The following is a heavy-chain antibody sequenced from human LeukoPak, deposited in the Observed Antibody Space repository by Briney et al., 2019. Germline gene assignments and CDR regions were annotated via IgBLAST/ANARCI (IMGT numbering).Heavy chain of an antibody. V-gene: IGHV3-23*01. CDR3: AKVPGAAPDYFDY. CDR2: ISGSGGST. Sequence: PGGSLRLSCAASGFTFSSYAMSWVRQAPGKGLEWVSAISGSGGSTYYPDSVKGRFTISRDKSKNTLYLQMNSLRAEDTAVYYCAKVPGAAPDYFDYWGQGTLVTVSS. D-gene: IGHD1-26*01. CDR1: GFTFSSYA. J-gene: IGHJ4*02.